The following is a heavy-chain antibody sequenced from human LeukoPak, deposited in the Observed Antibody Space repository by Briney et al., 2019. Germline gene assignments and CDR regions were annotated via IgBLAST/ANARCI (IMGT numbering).Heavy chain of an antibody. J-gene: IGHJ4*02. Sequence: SETLSLTCTVSGGSISSSSYYWGWIRQPPGKGLEWIGSIYYSGSTYYNPSLKSRVTISVDRSKNQFSLKLSSVTAADTAVYYCARVSDEQLVIDYWGQGTLVTVSS. D-gene: IGHD6-13*01. CDR2: IYYSGST. CDR1: GGSISSSSYY. CDR3: ARVSDEQLVIDY. V-gene: IGHV4-39*07.